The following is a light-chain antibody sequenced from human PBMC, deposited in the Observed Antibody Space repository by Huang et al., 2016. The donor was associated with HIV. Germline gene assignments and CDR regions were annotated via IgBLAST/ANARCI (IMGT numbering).Light chain of an antibody. CDR2: DAS. V-gene: IGKV1-33*01. CDR3: QQYDNLYT. Sequence: DIQLTQSPSSLSAPVGDRVTITCQASQDIRNYLNWYQQRPGKAPKRLIFDASNLHTGVSSRFNGSGSGTDFTFTISSLQPEDIGTYYCQQYDNLYTFGQGTKLEIK. J-gene: IGKJ2*01. CDR1: QDIRNY.